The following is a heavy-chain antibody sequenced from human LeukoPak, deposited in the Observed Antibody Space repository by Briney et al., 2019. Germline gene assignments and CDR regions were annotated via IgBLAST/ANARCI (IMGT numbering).Heavy chain of an antibody. Sequence: GGPLRLSCTASGFAFDEHGMSWVRQVQGKGLEWVSGINWRGGSTGYADPLRGRFTIYRDNDKNSLYLQMDSLRAEDTVLYYCARAPITSPFYFDYWGQGTLVTVSS. V-gene: IGHV3-20*04. CDR2: INWRGGST. D-gene: IGHD2-2*01. CDR1: GFAFDEHG. CDR3: ARAPITSPFYFDY. J-gene: IGHJ4*02.